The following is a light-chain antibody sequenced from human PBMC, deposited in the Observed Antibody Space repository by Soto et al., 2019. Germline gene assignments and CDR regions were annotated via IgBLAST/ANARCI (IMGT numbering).Light chain of an antibody. J-gene: IGKJ4*01. V-gene: IGKV3-15*01. CDR1: QSVAGN. Sequence: EIVMTQSPATLSVSPGETATLSCRASQSVAGNLAWYQQKPGQPPRLLIYGVSTRATGVPARFSGSGSETDFSLTISSLQIDDFALYYSQQSNNWPPLTFGGGTKVEIK. CDR2: GVS. CDR3: QQSNNWPPLT.